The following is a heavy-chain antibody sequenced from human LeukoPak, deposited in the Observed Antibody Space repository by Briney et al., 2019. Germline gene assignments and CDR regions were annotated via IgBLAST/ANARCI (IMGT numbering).Heavy chain of an antibody. J-gene: IGHJ4*02. CDR3: ARGGGWGDFDY. Sequence: PGGSLRLSCAASGFTFSSYSMNWVRQAPGKRLEWVSYISSSSSTIYYADSVKGRFTISRDNAKNSLYLQMNSLRAEDTAVYYCARGGGWGDFDYWGQGTLVTVSS. CDR1: GFTFSSYS. V-gene: IGHV3-48*04. D-gene: IGHD6-19*01. CDR2: ISSSSSTI.